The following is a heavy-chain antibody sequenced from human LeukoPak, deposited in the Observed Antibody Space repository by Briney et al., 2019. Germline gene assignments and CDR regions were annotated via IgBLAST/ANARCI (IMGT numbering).Heavy chain of an antibody. V-gene: IGHV3-66*01. CDR3: ARSPDRLGAFDI. J-gene: IGHJ3*02. Sequence: GGSLRLSCAASGFTVSRNYMSWVRQAPGKGLECVSVIYSGGGTYYAAAVKGRFTISRDNSKNTLYLQMNSLRAEDTAVYYCARSPDRLGAFDIWGQGTMVTVSS. CDR1: GFTVSRNY. D-gene: IGHD1-14*01. CDR2: IYSGGGT.